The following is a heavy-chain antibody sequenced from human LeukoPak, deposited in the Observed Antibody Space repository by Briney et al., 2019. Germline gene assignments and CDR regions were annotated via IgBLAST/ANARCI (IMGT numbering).Heavy chain of an antibody. CDR1: GFTFSSYS. CDR2: ISSSSGTI. CDR3: ARGGIAAAGTRWFDP. J-gene: IGHJ5*02. Sequence: TGGSLRLSCAASGFTFSSYSMNWVRQAPGKGLEWLSYISSSSGTIYYADSVKGRFTISRDNAKNSLYLQMNSLRAEDTAVYYCARGGIAAAGTRWFDPWGQGTLVTVSS. D-gene: IGHD6-13*01. V-gene: IGHV3-48*01.